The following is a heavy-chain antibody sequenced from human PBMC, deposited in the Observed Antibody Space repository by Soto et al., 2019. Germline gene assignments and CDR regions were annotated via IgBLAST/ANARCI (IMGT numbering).Heavy chain of an antibody. D-gene: IGHD3-3*01. CDR1: GFTFGDCA. CDR2: IRSKAYGGTT. Sequence: LRLSCTASGFTFGDCAMSWVRQAPGKGLEWVGFIRSKAYGGTTEYAASVKGRFTISRDDSKSIAYLQMNSLKTEDTAVYYCTRSRVLEWLSPYPYYYYGMDVWGQGTTVTVSS. J-gene: IGHJ6*02. V-gene: IGHV3-49*04. CDR3: TRSRVLEWLSPYPYYYYGMDV.